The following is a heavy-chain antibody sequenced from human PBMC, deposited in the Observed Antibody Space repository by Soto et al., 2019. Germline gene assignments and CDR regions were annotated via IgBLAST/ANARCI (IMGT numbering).Heavy chain of an antibody. CDR3: AKNLYYDFWSGYRDDNWFDP. D-gene: IGHD3-3*01. CDR1: GFTFSSYA. V-gene: IGHV3-23*01. Sequence: GGSLRLSCAASGFTFSSYAMSWVRQAPGKGLEWVSAISGSGGSTYYADSVKGRFTISRDNSKSTLYLQMNSLRAEDTAVYYCAKNLYYDFWSGYRDDNWFDPWGQGTLVTAPQ. CDR2: ISGSGGST. J-gene: IGHJ5*02.